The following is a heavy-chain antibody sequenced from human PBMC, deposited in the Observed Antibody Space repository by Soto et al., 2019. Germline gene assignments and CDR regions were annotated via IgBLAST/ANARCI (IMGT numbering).Heavy chain of an antibody. J-gene: IGHJ4*02. V-gene: IGHV1-46*01. CDR3: ARDLHGAFTTMAH. D-gene: IGHD1-1*01. CDR1: GYTFIDYY. CDR2: INPSGYIS. Sequence: QVQMVQSGAEVKKPGASVKVSCKASGYTFIDYYIHWVRQAPGQGLEWMGIINPSGYISTLSQRFQGRLTMASNTSTSTVYMELGSLTSEETAIYYCARDLHGAFTTMAHWGQGTLVTVSS.